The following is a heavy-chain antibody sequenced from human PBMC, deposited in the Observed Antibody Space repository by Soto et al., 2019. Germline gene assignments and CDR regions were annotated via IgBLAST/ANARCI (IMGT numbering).Heavy chain of an antibody. CDR1: GGTFSSYA. V-gene: IGHV1-69*12. CDR2: IIPIFGTA. J-gene: IGHJ6*02. Sequence: QVQLVQSGAEVKKPGSSVKVSCKASGGTFSSYAISWVRQAPGQGLEWMGGIIPIFGTANYAQKFQGRVTITADASTSTAYMGLSSLRYEDTAVYYCARWGRIANYYYYGMDVWGQGTTVTVSS. CDR3: ARWGRIANYYYYGMDV. D-gene: IGHD6-13*01.